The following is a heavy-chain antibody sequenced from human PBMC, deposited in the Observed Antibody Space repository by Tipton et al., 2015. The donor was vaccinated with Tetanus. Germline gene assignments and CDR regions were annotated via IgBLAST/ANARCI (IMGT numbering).Heavy chain of an antibody. V-gene: IGHV3-33*01. CDR2: IWYDGSDK. Sequence: SLRLSCAASGFTFNNYGMHWVRQAPGKGLEWVALIWYDGSDKYYTDSVKGRFTISRDNSNNTLYVQMDSLRAEDTAVYYCARGPYHYGDYYFDYWGRGTLVTVSS. CDR1: GFTFNNYG. D-gene: IGHD4-17*01. J-gene: IGHJ4*02. CDR3: ARGPYHYGDYYFDY.